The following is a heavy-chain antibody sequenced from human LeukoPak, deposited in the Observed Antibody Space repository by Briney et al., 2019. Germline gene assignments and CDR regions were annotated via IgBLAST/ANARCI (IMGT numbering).Heavy chain of an antibody. V-gene: IGHV3-23*01. CDR1: GFIFSSYA. CDR2: ISGSGGST. CDR3: AKDPSSGLPNYFDY. J-gene: IGHJ4*02. D-gene: IGHD3-22*01. Sequence: QPGGSLRLSCAASGFIFSSYAMRWVRQAPGKGLEWVSAISGSGGSTYYADSVKGRFTISRDNSKNTLYLQMNSLRAEDTAVYYCAKDPSSGLPNYFDYWGQGTLVTVSS.